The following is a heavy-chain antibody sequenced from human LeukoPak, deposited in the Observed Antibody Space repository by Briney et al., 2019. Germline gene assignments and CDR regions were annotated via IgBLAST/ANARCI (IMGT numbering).Heavy chain of an antibody. D-gene: IGHD6-6*01. CDR1: GFTFSTYA. CDR2: ISGSGGST. Sequence: PGGSLRLSCEDSGFTFSTYAMSWVRQAPGKGLEWVSAISGSGGSTWYADSVKGRLTISRDNSKNTLYLQMNSLRAEDTAIYYCAKVPLVPQQLARYYFDYWGQGTLVTVSS. J-gene: IGHJ4*02. V-gene: IGHV3-23*01. CDR3: AKVPLVPQQLARYYFDY.